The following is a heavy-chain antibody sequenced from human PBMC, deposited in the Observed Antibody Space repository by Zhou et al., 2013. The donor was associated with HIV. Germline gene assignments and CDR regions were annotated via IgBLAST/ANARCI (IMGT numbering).Heavy chain of an antibody. V-gene: IGHV4-61*09. CDR1: GDSINSGSYY. J-gene: IGHJ4*02. Sequence: QVQLQESGPGLVKPSQTLSLTCSVSGDSINSGSYYWSWIRQPAGKGLEWIGHIYTSGSTNYNPSLKSRVTISVDTSKTQFSLKLSSVTAADTAVYYCARGNPGDFDYWGQGTLVTVSS. CDR3: ARGNPGDFDY. CDR2: IYTSGST.